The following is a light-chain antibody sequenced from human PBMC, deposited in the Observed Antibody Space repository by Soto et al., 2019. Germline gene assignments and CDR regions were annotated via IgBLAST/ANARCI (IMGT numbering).Light chain of an antibody. CDR2: KAS. J-gene: IGKJ4*02. Sequence: DIQMTQSPSTLSASVGDRVTLACRASQSISTWLAWYQQKPGKAPKLLIYKASIIESGVPSRFSGSGSATEFTLTISSLQSEDFASYYCQQSDTLPLTFGGGTKVEIK. CDR3: QQSDTLPLT. CDR1: QSISTW. V-gene: IGKV1-5*03.